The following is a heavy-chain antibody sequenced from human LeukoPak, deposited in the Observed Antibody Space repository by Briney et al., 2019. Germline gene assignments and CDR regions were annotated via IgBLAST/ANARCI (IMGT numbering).Heavy chain of an antibody. CDR2: ISSSSSYI. J-gene: IGHJ5*02. Sequence: GGSLRLSCAASGFTFSSYSMNWVRQAPGKGLEWVSSISSSSSYIYYADSVKGRFTISRDNAKNSLYLQMNSLRAEDTAVYYSARFSSSWYSNYWFDPWGQGTLVTVSS. D-gene: IGHD6-13*01. CDR3: ARFSSSWYSNYWFDP. V-gene: IGHV3-21*01. CDR1: GFTFSSYS.